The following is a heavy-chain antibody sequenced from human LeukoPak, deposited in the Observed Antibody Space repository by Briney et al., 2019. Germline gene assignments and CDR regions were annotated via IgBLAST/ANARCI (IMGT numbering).Heavy chain of an antibody. CDR3: ARDLRGGGRVNWFDP. D-gene: IGHD3-10*01. CDR1: GYTFTCYY. J-gene: IGHJ5*02. Sequence: ASVKVSCKASGYTFTCYYMHWVRQAPGQGLEWMGWINPNSGGTNYAQKFQGRVTMTRDTSISTAYMELSRLRSDDTAVYYCARDLRGGGRVNWFDPWGQGTLVTVSS. CDR2: INPNSGGT. V-gene: IGHV1-2*02.